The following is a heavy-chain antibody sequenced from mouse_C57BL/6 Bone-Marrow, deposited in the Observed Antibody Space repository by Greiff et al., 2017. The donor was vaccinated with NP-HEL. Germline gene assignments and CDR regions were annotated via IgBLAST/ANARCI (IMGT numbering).Heavy chain of an antibody. CDR3: TPCYYGSGGFAY. V-gene: IGHV14-4*01. CDR2: IDPENGDT. D-gene: IGHD1-1*01. J-gene: IGHJ3*01. CDR1: GFNIKDDY. Sequence: VQLKQSGAELVRPGASVKLSCTASGFNIKDDYMHWVKQRPEQGLEWIGWIDPENGDTEYASKFQGKATITADTSSNTAYLQLSSLTSEDTAVYYCTPCYYGSGGFAYWGQGTLVTVSA.